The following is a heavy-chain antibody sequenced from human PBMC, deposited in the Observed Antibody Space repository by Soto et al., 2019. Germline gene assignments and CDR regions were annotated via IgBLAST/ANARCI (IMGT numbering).Heavy chain of an antibody. CDR3: ARESEDSRGYYFGILGY. CDR2: INPNSGGT. Sequence: ASVKVSCKASGYICTGYYIHWVRQAPGQGLERMGWINPNSGGTNYAQKFQGRVTMTRDTSISPAYMELRRPTSDDPSVYYCARESEDSRGYYFGILGYWGQRPLVTVSS. D-gene: IGHD3-22*01. J-gene: IGHJ4*02. CDR1: GYICTGYY. V-gene: IGHV1-2*02.